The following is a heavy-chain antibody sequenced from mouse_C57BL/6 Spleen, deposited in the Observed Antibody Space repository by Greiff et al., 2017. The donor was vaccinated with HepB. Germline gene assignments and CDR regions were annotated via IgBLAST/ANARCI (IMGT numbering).Heavy chain of an antibody. J-gene: IGHJ4*01. D-gene: IGHD1-1*01. CDR1: GFTFSDYG. V-gene: IGHV5-17*01. Sequence: EVKLVESGGGLVKPGGSLKLSCAASGFTFSDYGMHWVRQAPEKGLEWVAYISSGSSTIYYADTVKGRFTISRDNAKNTLFLQMTSLRSEDTAMYYCAREGVVALPIAMDYWGQGTSVTVSS. CDR2: ISSGSSTI. CDR3: AREGVVALPIAMDY.